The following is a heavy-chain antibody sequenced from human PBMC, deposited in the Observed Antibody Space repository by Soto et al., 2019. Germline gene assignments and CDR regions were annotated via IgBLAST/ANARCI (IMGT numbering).Heavy chain of an antibody. D-gene: IGHD5-18*01. CDR3: ARDSEGYSSALDY. V-gene: IGHV1-2*04. J-gene: IGHJ4*02. CDR2: INPNSGGT. Sequence: ASVKVSCKASGYTFTGYYMHWVRQAPGQGLEWMGWINPNSGGTNYAQKFQGWVTMTRDTSISTAYMELSRLRSDDTAVYYCARDSEGYSSALDYWGQGTLVTVSS. CDR1: GYTFTGYY.